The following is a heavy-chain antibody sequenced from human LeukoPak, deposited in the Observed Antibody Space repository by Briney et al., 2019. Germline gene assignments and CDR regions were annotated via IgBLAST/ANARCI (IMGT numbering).Heavy chain of an antibody. CDR2: IYYSGST. D-gene: IGHD2-15*01. CDR3: ASSLGARYCSGGSCYRRHSWFDP. V-gene: IGHV4-59*12. Sequence: SQTLSLTCTVSGGSISSYYWSWIRQPPGKGLEWIGYIYYSGSTNYNPSLKSRVTISVDTSKNQFSLKLSSVTAADTAVYYCASSLGARYCSGGSCYRRHSWFDPWGQGTLVTVSS. CDR1: GGSISSYY. J-gene: IGHJ5*02.